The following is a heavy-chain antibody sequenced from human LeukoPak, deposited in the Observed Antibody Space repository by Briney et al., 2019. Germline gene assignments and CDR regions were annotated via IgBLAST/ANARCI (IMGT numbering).Heavy chain of an antibody. V-gene: IGHV3-23*01. CDR1: GFTFSLYG. J-gene: IGHJ3*02. Sequence: GGSLRLSCAASGFTFSLYGMSWVRQAPGKGLDWVTFIGYDGGNKYYTDSVKGRFTISRDNSRNTLYLQMDSLRAEDTAVYFCAKNRHYGSSFDALDIWGQGTMVSVFS. CDR3: AKNRHYGSSFDALDI. CDR2: IGYDGGNK. D-gene: IGHD3-10*01.